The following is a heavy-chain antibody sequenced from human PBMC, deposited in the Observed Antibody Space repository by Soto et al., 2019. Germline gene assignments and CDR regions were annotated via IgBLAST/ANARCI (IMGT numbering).Heavy chain of an antibody. CDR2: ISAYNGNT. V-gene: IGHV1-18*01. Sequence: QVQLVQSGAEVKKPGASVKVSCKASGYTFTSYGISWVRQAPGQGLEWMGWISAYNGNTNYAQKLQGRVTMTTDTSTSTAYMELRILRSDDTAVYYCARFEDSPPYYYYYGMDVWGQGPTVTVSS. J-gene: IGHJ6*02. CDR3: ARFEDSPPYYYYYGMDV. D-gene: IGHD3-10*01. CDR1: GYTFTSYG.